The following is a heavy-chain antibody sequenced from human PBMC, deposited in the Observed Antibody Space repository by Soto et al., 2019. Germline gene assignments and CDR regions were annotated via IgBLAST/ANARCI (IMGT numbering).Heavy chain of an antibody. J-gene: IGHJ4*02. CDR1: GGSFSGYY. Sequence: SETLSLTCAVYGGSFSGYYWSWIRQPPGKGLEWIGEINHSGSTNYNPSLKSRVTISVDTSKNQFSLKLSSVTAADTAVYYCARHSSSSPSSFDYWGQGTLVTVSS. CDR2: INHSGST. V-gene: IGHV4-34*01. CDR3: ARHSSSSPSSFDY. D-gene: IGHD6-6*01.